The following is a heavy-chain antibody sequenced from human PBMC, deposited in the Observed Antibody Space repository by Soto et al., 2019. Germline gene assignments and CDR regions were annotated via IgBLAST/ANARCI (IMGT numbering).Heavy chain of an antibody. CDR3: ARAIYGYYYYGMDV. Sequence: SETLSLTCTVSGGSISSSSYYWGWIRQPPGKGLEWIGSIYYSGSTYYNPSLKSRVTISVDTSKNEFSLKLSSVTAADTAVYYCARAIYGYYYYGMDVWGQGTTVTVSS. D-gene: IGHD4-17*01. J-gene: IGHJ6*02. CDR1: GGSISSSSYY. V-gene: IGHV4-39*01. CDR2: IYYSGST.